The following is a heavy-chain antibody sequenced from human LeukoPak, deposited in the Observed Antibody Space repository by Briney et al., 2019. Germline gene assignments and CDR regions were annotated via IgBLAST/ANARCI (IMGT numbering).Heavy chain of an antibody. Sequence: GGSLRLSCAASGFTFSSYEMNWVRQAPGKGLEWVSYITNSGSNIYQADSVKGRFTISTDNAKNSLYLQMNSLRAEDTAVYYCARDNPRYGDYGTIDYWGQGTLVTVSS. J-gene: IGHJ4*02. CDR3: ARDNPRYGDYGTIDY. CDR2: ITNSGSNI. D-gene: IGHD4-17*01. V-gene: IGHV3-48*03. CDR1: GFTFSSYE.